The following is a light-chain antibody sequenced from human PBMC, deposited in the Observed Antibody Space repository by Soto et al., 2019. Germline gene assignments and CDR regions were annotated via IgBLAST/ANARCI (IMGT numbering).Light chain of an antibody. CDR3: QHYGNSWT. Sequence: DIQMTQSPSSLSASVGDRVTITCQASQDISNYLNWYQQKPGKAPKLLIYDASNLETGVPSRFSGSGSGTDFTFTISSLQPEDFAVYYCQHYGNSWTFGQGTKVEIK. CDR1: QDISNY. J-gene: IGKJ1*01. V-gene: IGKV1-33*01. CDR2: DAS.